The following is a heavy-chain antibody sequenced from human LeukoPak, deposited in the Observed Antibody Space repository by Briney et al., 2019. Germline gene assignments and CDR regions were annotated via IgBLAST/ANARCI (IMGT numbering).Heavy chain of an antibody. D-gene: IGHD6-13*01. CDR3: ATAPGRAAAGTGFDY. V-gene: IGHV3-21*01. Sequence: PGGSLRLSCAASGFTFSSYSMNWVRQAPGKGLGWVSSISSSSSYIYYADSVKGRFTISRDNAKNSLYLQMNSLRAEDTAVYYCATAPGRAAAGTGFDYWGQGTLVTVSS. CDR2: ISSSSSYI. J-gene: IGHJ4*02. CDR1: GFTFSSYS.